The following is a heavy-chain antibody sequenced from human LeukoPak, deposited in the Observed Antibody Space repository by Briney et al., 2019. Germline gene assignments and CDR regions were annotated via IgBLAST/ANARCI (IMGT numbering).Heavy chain of an antibody. D-gene: IGHD2-15*01. J-gene: IGHJ5*02. V-gene: IGHV3-74*01. CDR2: INLDGDYT. CDR3: AREYCSGGSCGWFDP. CDR1: GFTFSSYW. Sequence: GGSLRLSCAATGFTFSSYWMHWVRQAPGKGLVWVPRINLDGDYTSYADSVKGRFTISRDNAKNTLHLQMNSLRAEDTAVYYCAREYCSGGSCGWFDPWGQGALVTVSS.